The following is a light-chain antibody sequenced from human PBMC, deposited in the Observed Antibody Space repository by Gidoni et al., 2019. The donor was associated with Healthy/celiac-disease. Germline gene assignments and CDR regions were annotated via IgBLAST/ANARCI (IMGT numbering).Light chain of an antibody. J-gene: IGLJ2*01. CDR3: SAWDSSLSARV. Sequence: QAGLTQPPSVSKGLRQTATLTCPGNSNNVGNQGAAWLQPHQGHPPKLLSYRNNNRPSGISERFSASRSGNTASLTITGLQPEDEADYYCSAWDSSLSARVFGGGTKLTVL. CDR2: RNN. CDR1: SNNVGNQG. V-gene: IGLV10-54*04.